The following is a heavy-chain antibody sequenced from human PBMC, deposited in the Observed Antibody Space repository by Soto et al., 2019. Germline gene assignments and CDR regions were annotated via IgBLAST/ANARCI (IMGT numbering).Heavy chain of an antibody. CDR3: AKVGFPYRYGYLLDF. V-gene: IGHV3-74*01. Sequence: RCSMHRVKQATGKGLVWVSRINSDGSSTYYADSVKGRFTISRDNAKNTLYLQMNSLRVEDTAVYYCAKVGFPYRYGYLLDFWGQGTLVSVSS. CDR1: RCS. CDR2: INSDGSST. D-gene: IGHD5-18*01. J-gene: IGHJ4*02.